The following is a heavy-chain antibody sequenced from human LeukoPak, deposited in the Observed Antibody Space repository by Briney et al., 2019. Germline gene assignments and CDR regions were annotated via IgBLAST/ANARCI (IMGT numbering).Heavy chain of an antibody. CDR2: IYYTGST. V-gene: IGHV4-59*01. J-gene: IGHJ2*01. Sequence: SETLSLTCTVSGGTISSYYWSWIRQPPGRGPEWIGYIYYTGSTNYNPSLKSRVTISVDTSKNQFSLKLSSVTAADTAVYYCARDWISYGGPGYFDLWGRGSLVTVSS. CDR1: GGTISSYY. D-gene: IGHD4-23*01. CDR3: ARDWISYGGPGYFDL.